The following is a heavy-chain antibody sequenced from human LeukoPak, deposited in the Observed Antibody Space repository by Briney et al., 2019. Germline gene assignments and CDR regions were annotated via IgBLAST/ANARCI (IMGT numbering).Heavy chain of an antibody. J-gene: IGHJ4*02. V-gene: IGHV4-4*02. D-gene: IGHD3-3*01. CDR2: VHLDGTT. Sequence: LETLSLTCGVSGGSVASTNWWTWVRQPPGKGLEWTGEVHLDGTTNYNPSLKSRLTMSVDLSENHISLTLTSVTAADTAVYYCAREGGFCRPLDYSGQGTLVTVSS. CDR3: AREGGFCRPLDY. CDR1: GGSVASTNW.